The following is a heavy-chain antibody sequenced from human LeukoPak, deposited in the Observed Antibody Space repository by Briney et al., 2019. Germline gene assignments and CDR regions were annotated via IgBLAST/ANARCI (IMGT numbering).Heavy chain of an antibody. CDR3: ARVGAAAGTLGKIYYYGMDV. Sequence: SVKVSCKASGGTFSSYAISWVRQAPGQGLEWMGGIIPIFGTANYAQKFQGRVTITADESTSTAYMELSSLRSEDTAVYYCARVGAAAGTLGKIYYYGMDVWGQGTTVTVSS. CDR1: GGTFSSYA. CDR2: IIPIFGTA. D-gene: IGHD6-13*01. J-gene: IGHJ6*02. V-gene: IGHV1-69*13.